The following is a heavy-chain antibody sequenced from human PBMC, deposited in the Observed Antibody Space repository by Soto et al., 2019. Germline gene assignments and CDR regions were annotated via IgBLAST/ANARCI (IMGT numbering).Heavy chain of an antibody. V-gene: IGHV4-30-2*01. CDR1: GGSISSGGYS. CDR2: IYHSGYT. CDR3: ARDSLTGNYFDP. D-gene: IGHD1-7*01. Sequence: QVQLQESGPGLVKPSQTLSLTCAVSGGSISSGGYSWNWIRQPPGKGLEWIGYIYHSGYTLYNPSLKSRVTISVDKSKNQFSLRLSSVSAADTAVYYCARDSLTGNYFDPWGQGTVVTVSS. J-gene: IGHJ5*02.